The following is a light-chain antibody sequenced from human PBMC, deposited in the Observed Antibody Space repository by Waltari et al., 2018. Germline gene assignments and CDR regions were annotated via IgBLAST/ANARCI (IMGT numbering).Light chain of an antibody. Sequence: DIQMTQSPSTLSASTGDRVTITCRASQSITNWLAWYQQKPGKAPKLLIYKASTLESGVPSRFSGSGSGTEFTLTISSLQPDDFATYYCQQYNNYVATFGQGTKVEIK. CDR2: KAS. CDR1: QSITNW. V-gene: IGKV1-5*03. J-gene: IGKJ1*01. CDR3: QQYNNYVAT.